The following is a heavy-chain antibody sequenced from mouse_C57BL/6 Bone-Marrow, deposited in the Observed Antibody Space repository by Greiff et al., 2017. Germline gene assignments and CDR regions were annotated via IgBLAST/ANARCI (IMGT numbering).Heavy chain of an antibody. V-gene: IGHV1-58*01. D-gene: IGHD1-1*01. CDR1: GYTFTSYG. CDR3: ARGGGNYYGSSPYYYAKDY. Sequence: VVRPGSSVKMSCTTSGYTFTSYGINWVKQRPGQGLEWLGYIYIGNGYTEYNEKFKGKATLTSDTSSGTAYMQLSSRTSEDSAIYFCARGGGNYYGSSPYYYAKDYEGQGTSVTVSS. J-gene: IGHJ4*01. CDR2: IYIGNGYT.